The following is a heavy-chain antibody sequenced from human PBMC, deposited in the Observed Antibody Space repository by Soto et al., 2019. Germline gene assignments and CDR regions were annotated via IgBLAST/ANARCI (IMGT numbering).Heavy chain of an antibody. CDR3: VIAGVPELIVDVPVYFNL. CDR1: GFIFENSG. D-gene: IGHD2-21*01. J-gene: IGHJ5*02. CDR2: ISWNSGNL. Sequence: EVQLVESGGGLVQPGRSLRLSCAASGFIFENSGMHWVRQAPGKGLEWVSGISWNSGNLGYADSVKGRFSISRDNAKKSLSLHMNSLEPDDTAFYFCVIAGVPELIVDVPVYFNLWGLGTLVTVSS. V-gene: IGHV3-9*01.